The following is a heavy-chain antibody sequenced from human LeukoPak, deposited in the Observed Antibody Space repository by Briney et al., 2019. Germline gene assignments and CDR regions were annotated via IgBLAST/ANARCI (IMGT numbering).Heavy chain of an antibody. D-gene: IGHD6-13*01. CDR3: ARGKVAYSSSWPIDY. CDR1: GFTFSSYE. V-gene: IGHV3-48*02. J-gene: IGHJ4*02. CDR2: ISSSSSTI. Sequence: GGSLRLSCAASGFTFSSYEMNWVRQAPGKGLEWVSYISSSSSTIYYADSVKGRFTISRDNAKNSLYLQMNSLRDEDTAVYYCARGKVAYSSSWPIDYWGQGTLVTVSS.